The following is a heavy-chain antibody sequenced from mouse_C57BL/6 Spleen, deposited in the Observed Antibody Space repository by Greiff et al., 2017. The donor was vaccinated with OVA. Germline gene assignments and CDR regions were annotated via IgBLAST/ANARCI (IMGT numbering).Heavy chain of an antibody. J-gene: IGHJ3*01. CDR3: VRHNGYLPFAY. CDR2: IRSKSNNYAT. CDR1: GFSFNTYA. Sequence: EVKLVESGGGLVQPKGSLKLSCAASGFSFNTYAMNWVRQAPGKGLEWVARIRSKSNNYATYYADSVKDRFTITRDDSESMLYLQMNNLKTEDTAMYYCVRHNGYLPFAYWGQGTLVTVSA. V-gene: IGHV10-1*01. D-gene: IGHD2-2*01.